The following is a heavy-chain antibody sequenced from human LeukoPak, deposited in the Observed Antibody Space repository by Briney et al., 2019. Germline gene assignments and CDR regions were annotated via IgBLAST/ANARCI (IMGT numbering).Heavy chain of an antibody. D-gene: IGHD6-13*01. V-gene: IGHV4-4*07. CDR1: GGSISSYY. Sequence: SETLSLTCTVSGGSISSYYWSWIRQPAGKELEWIGRFFTSGSTSYNPSLKSRVTISVDTSKNQFSLKLSSVTAADTAVYYCARGGIAAAGDYWGQGTLVTVSS. CDR3: ARGGIAAAGDY. CDR2: FFTSGST. J-gene: IGHJ4*02.